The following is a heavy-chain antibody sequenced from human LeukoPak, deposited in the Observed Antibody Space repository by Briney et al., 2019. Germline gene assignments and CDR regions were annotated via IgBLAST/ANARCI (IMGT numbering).Heavy chain of an antibody. Sequence: GGSLRLSCAASGFTFSSYAMHWVRQAPGKGLEYVSAISSNGGSTYYANSVKGRFTISRDNSKNTLYLQVGSLRAEDMAVYYCARVGLELLDYWGQGTLVTVSS. CDR2: ISSNGGST. CDR1: GFTFSSYA. J-gene: IGHJ4*02. CDR3: ARVGLELLDY. D-gene: IGHD1-7*01. V-gene: IGHV3-64*01.